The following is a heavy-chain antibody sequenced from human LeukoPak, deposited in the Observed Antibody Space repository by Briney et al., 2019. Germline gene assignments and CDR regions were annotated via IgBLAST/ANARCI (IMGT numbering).Heavy chain of an antibody. CDR2: IKISGGSS. CDR1: GYTFASYH. D-gene: IGHD5-18*01. J-gene: IGHJ4*02. Sequence: ASVKVSCKTSGYTFASYHIHWVRQAPGQGLEWMGIIKISGGSSTYAQMFQGRVTMTRDTSTRTVCMEMSSLTSEDTALYYCAREREDSYYFDYWGQGTLVTVSS. V-gene: IGHV1-46*01. CDR3: AREREDSYYFDY.